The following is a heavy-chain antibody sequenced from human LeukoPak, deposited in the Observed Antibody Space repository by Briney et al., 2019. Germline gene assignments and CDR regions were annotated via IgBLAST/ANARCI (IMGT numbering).Heavy chain of an antibody. CDR1: GFTFSSYA. D-gene: IGHD5-24*01. CDR2: ISGSGGST. V-gene: IGHV3-23*01. J-gene: IGHJ4*02. CDR3: AKDLTRRDGYNLGY. Sequence: SGGSLRLSCAASGFTFSSYAMSWVRQAPGKGLEWVSAISGSGGSTYYADSVKGRFIISRDNSKNTLYLQMNSLRAEDTAVYYCAKDLTRRDGYNLGYWGQGTLVTVSS.